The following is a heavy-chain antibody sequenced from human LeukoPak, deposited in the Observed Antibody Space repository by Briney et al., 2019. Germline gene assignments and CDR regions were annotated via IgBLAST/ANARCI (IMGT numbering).Heavy chain of an antibody. Sequence: TSETLSFTCKVSGDVVSSATHYWGWIRQSPGKELEWIGSIDSRGTTYYNPSLKSRVTISVDTSKNQFSLQLTSLAAADTAVYHCARVKKVVVTTPGGGYTGAWGKGTTVTVSS. D-gene: IGHD4-17*01. CDR2: IDSRGTT. V-gene: IGHV4-39*07. J-gene: IGHJ6*03. CDR1: GDVVSSATHY. CDR3: ARVKKVVVTTPGGGYTGA.